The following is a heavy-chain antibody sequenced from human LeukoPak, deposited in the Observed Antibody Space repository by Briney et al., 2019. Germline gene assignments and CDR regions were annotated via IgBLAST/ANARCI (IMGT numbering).Heavy chain of an antibody. V-gene: IGHV4-39*07. D-gene: IGHD3-22*01. CDR2: IYYSGST. CDR1: GGSISSSSYY. Sequence: SETLSLTCTVSGGSISSSSYYWGWIRQPPGKGLEWIGSIYYSGSTYYNPSLKSRVTISVDTSKNQFSLKLSSVTTADTAVYYCARSPMTDTTYWFDPWGQGTLVTVSS. CDR3: ARSPMTDTTYWFDP. J-gene: IGHJ5*02.